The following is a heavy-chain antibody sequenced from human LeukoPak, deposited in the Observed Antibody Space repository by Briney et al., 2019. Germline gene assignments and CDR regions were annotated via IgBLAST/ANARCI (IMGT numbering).Heavy chain of an antibody. CDR2: INPNSGGT. CDR3: ARDRPLDADDYYGFYYFDY. V-gene: IGHV1-2*02. D-gene: IGHD3-10*01. CDR1: GCTFTGYY. Sequence: GASVKVSCKASGCTFTGYYMHWVRQAPGQGLEWMGWINPNSGGTNHAQKFQGRVTMTRDTSISTAYMELSRLRSDDTAVYYCARDRPLDADDYYGFYYFDYWGQGTLVTVSS. J-gene: IGHJ4*02.